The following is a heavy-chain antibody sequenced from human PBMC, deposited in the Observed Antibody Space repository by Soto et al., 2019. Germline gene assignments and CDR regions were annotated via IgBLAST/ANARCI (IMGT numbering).Heavy chain of an antibody. V-gene: IGHV3-48*02. CDR2: ISGSGGTI. CDR3: ARETGLRSSGWSYYFDF. CDR1: GFTLSSYS. J-gene: IGHJ4*02. D-gene: IGHD6-19*01. Sequence: EVQLVESGGGMVQPGGSLGVSCAASGFTLSSYSMHWVRLAPGKGLEWVSYISGSGGTIYYADSVKGRFTISRDNAKNSLSVQMNSLRDEDTAVYFCARETGLRSSGWSYYFDFWGQGTRVTVSS.